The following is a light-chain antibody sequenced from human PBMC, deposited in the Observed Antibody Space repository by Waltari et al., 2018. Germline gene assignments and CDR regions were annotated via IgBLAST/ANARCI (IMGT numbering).Light chain of an antibody. V-gene: IGKV3-15*01. Sequence: EIMMTQSPATLYVSPGERTILSCRASQNITSNLAWYQQKPGQAPSLLIYGASTRATGIPARFSGRGSGTEFTLTISSLQSEDFAVYYCQQYTNWPPVYTFGQGTKLEIK. CDR1: QNITSN. CDR2: GAS. CDR3: QQYTNWPPVYT. J-gene: IGKJ2*01.